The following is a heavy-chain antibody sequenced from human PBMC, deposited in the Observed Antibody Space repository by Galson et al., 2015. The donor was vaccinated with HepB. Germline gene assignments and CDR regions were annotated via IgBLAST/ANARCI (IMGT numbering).Heavy chain of an antibody. CDR1: GFTFDDYA. J-gene: IGHJ3*02. CDR2: ISWNSGSI. D-gene: IGHD3-22*01. V-gene: IGHV3-9*01. Sequence: SLRLSCAASGFTFDDYAMHWVRQAPGKGLEWVSGISWNSGSIGYADSVKGRFTISRDNAKNSLYLQMNSLRAEDTALYYCAKDTYYYDSSGYAFDIWGQGTMVTVSS. CDR3: AKDTYYYDSSGYAFDI.